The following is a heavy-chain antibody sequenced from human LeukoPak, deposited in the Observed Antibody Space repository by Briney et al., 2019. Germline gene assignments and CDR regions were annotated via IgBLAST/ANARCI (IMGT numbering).Heavy chain of an antibody. Sequence: ASVKVSCKASGCTFTSYYIHWVRQAPGQGLEWMGIINPSGGSTSYAQKFQGRVTMTRDTSTSTVYMELSSLRSEDLAVYYCAREPRPFDYWGQGTLVTVSS. J-gene: IGHJ4*02. CDR2: INPSGGST. V-gene: IGHV1-46*01. CDR3: AREPRPFDY. CDR1: GCTFTSYY.